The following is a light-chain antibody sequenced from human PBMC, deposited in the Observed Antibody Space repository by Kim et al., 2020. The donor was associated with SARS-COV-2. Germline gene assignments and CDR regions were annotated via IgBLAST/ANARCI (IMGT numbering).Light chain of an antibody. J-gene: IGLJ3*02. V-gene: IGLV4-69*01. CDR3: QTWGTGMGV. Sequence: ASVKLTGTLGRGFSSNAIGWHQQQPEKGPRYLMNVNSDGSHNKGDGIPDRFSGSSSGAERYLTISSLQSEDEADYYCQTWGTGMGVFGGGTQLTVL. CDR1: RGFSSNA. CDR2: VNSDGSH.